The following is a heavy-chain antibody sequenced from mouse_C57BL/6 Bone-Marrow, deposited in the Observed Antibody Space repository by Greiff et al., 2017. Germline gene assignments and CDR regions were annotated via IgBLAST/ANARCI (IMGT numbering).Heavy chain of an antibody. D-gene: IGHD1-1*01. CDR1: GFNIKDDY. J-gene: IGHJ3*01. Sequence: VQLKESGAELVRPGASVKLSCTASGFNIKDDYMHWVKQRPEQGLEWIGWIDPENGDTEYASKFQGKATITADTSSNTAYLQLSSLTSEDPAVYYCTGSQAWFAYWGQGTLVTVSA. CDR2: IDPENGDT. V-gene: IGHV14-4*01. CDR3: TGSQAWFAY.